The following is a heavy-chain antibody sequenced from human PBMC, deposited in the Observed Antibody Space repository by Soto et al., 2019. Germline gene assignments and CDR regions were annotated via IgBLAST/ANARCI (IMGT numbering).Heavy chain of an antibody. J-gene: IGHJ5*02. CDR3: ARGSGSGSYYNGWFDP. CDR1: GFTFSSYA. V-gene: IGHV3-64*01. CDR2: ISSIGDRT. Sequence: GGSLRLSCAASGFTFSSYAMFWVRQAPGKGLEYVSAISSIGDRTYYANSVKGRFTISRDNSKNTLYLQMGSLRAEDMAVYYCARGSGSGSYYNGWFDPWGQGTLVTVSS. D-gene: IGHD1-26*01.